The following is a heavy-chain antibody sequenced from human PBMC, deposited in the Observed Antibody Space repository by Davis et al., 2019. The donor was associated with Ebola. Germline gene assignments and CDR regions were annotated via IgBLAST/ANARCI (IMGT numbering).Heavy chain of an antibody. CDR2: INHSGST. J-gene: IGHJ6*02. CDR1: GGSVSGYY. CDR3: ARGRVWVGATPYYYYYGMDV. V-gene: IGHV4-34*01. Sequence: MPAGSLSLSCAVYGGSVSGYYWCWIRQPPGQGPERIGEINHSGSTNYNPSLKSRVTISVDTSKNQFPLKLSSVTAADTAVYYCARGRVWVGATPYYYYYGMDVWGQGTTVTVSS. D-gene: IGHD1-26*01.